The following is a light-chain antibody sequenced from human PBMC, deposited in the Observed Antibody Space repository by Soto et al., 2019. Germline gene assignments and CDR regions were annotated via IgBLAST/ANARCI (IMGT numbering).Light chain of an antibody. CDR3: QQYHSNPPT. J-gene: IGKJ1*01. Sequence: DIVMTQSPDSLAVSLGERATINCNSSQSILYSSNSKNCLAWYQQKPGQPPKLLIFWTSTRESGVPDRFSGSGSGTHFTLTINNLQAEDVAVYHCQQYHSNPPTFGQGTKVDIK. V-gene: IGKV4-1*01. CDR2: WTS. CDR1: QSILYSSNSKNC.